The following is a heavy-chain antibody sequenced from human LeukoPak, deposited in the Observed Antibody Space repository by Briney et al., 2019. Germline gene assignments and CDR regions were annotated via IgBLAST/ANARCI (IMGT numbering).Heavy chain of an antibody. CDR2: INPNSGGT. J-gene: IGHJ3*02. V-gene: IGHV1-2*02. CDR3: AREGGVVVAANDAFDI. D-gene: IGHD2-15*01. Sequence: ASVKVSCKASGYTFTGYYMHWVRQAPGQGLEWMGWINPNSGGTNHAQKFQGRVTMTRDTSISTAYMELSRLRSDDTAVYYCAREGGVVVAANDAFDIWGQGTMVTVSS. CDR1: GYTFTGYY.